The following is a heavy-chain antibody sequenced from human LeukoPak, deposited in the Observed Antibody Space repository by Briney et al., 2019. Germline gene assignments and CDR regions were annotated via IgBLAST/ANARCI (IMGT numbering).Heavy chain of an antibody. Sequence: SETLSLTCTVSGGSISSYYWSWIRQPPGKGLEWIGYIYYSGSTNYNPSLKSRVTISVDTSKNQFSLKLSSVTAADTAVYYCATGGGVGYWGQGTLVTVSS. V-gene: IGHV4-59*08. CDR2: IYYSGST. CDR1: GGSISSYY. J-gene: IGHJ4*02. CDR3: ATGGGVGY. D-gene: IGHD3-16*01.